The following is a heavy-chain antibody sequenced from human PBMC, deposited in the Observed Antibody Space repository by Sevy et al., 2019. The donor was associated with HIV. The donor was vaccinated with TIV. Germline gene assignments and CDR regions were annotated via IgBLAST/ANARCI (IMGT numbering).Heavy chain of an antibody. CDR1: GFTFSSNW. CDR3: ARVDVRGVIITLDTNYYYGMDV. Sequence: GGSLRLSCAASGFTFSSNWMHWVRQAPGKGLVWVSRINSDGSSTSYADSVKGRFTISRDNAKNTLYLQMNSLRAEDTAVHYCARVDVRGVIITLDTNYYYGMDVWGQGTTVTVSS. D-gene: IGHD3-10*01. V-gene: IGHV3-74*01. J-gene: IGHJ6*02. CDR2: INSDGSST.